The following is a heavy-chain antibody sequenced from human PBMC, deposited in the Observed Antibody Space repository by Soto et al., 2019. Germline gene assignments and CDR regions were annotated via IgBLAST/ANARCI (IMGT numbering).Heavy chain of an antibody. J-gene: IGHJ6*03. D-gene: IGHD2-15*01. CDR3: ARGRIAAGYYMDV. CDR1: GGSISSYY. V-gene: IGHV4-59*01. CDR2: IYYSGST. Sequence: PSETLSLTCTVSGGSISSYYWSWIRQPPGKGLEWIGYIYYSGSTNYNPSHKSRITISVDTSKNQFYLKLSSVTAADTAVYYCARGRIAAGYYMDVWGKGTTVTVSS.